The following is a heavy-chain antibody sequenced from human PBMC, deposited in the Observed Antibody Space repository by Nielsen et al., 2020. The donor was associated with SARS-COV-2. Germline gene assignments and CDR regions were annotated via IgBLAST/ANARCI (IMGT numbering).Heavy chain of an antibody. J-gene: IGHJ4*02. CDR2: ISWNSGSI. Sequence: LKISCAASGFTFDDYAMHWVRQAPGKGLEWVSGISWNSGSIGYADSVKGRFTISRDNAKNSLYLQMDSLRAEDTAVYYCARAPGGDSDYWGQGTLVTVSS. V-gene: IGHV3-9*01. D-gene: IGHD3-16*01. CDR1: GFTFDDYA. CDR3: ARAPGGDSDY.